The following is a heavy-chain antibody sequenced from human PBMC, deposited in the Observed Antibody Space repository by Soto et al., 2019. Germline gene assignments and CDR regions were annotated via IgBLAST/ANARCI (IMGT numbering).Heavy chain of an antibody. CDR1: GYSFASYW. CDR2: IDPTDSYT. Sequence: EVQLEQSGAEVKKPGESLRISCKGSGYSFASYWITWVRQMPGKGLEWMGRIDPTDSYTNYSSSFQGHVTFSVDKSIRTASPPWRGLKASDTAMYYCARHAVITLGAVIVSNYFSYWGQGTLVTVSS. V-gene: IGHV5-10-1*01. CDR3: ARHAVITLGAVIVSNYFSY. D-gene: IGHD3-16*02. J-gene: IGHJ4*02.